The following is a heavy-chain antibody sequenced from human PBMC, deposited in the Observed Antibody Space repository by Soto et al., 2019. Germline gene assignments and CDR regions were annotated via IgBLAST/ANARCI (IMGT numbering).Heavy chain of an antibody. J-gene: IGHJ5*02. D-gene: IGHD3-22*01. CDR2: ISYGGANN. CDR3: AAGLTMRRWDT. CDR1: GFTFNSHP. V-gene: IGHV3-30*03. Sequence: GGSLRLSCAVSGFTFNSHPMHWVRQAQGKGLEWVAVISYGGANNYYADSVKGRFTISRDNSQNTLFLQMNSLRPEDTAVYYCAAGLTMRRWDTWGQGTLVTVSS.